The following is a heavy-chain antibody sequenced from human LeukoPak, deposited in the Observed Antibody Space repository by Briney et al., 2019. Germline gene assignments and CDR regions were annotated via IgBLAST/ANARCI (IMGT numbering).Heavy chain of an antibody. CDR2: IKQDGSEK. J-gene: IGHJ4*02. D-gene: IGHD2-15*01. Sequence: PGGSLRLSCAASGFTFSSYWMSWVRQVPGKGLEWVANIKQDGSEKYYVDSVKGRFTISRDNAENSLYLQMNSLRVEDTAMYYCARGPSGCCSCGSCSFDYWGQGTLVTVSS. V-gene: IGHV3-7*03. CDR1: GFTFSSYW. CDR3: ARGPSGCCSCGSCSFDY.